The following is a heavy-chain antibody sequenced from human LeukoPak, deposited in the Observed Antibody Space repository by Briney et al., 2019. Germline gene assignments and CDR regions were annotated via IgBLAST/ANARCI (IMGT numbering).Heavy chain of an antibody. CDR2: IYPGDSDT. CDR1: GYSFTNYW. J-gene: IGHJ4*02. V-gene: IGHV5-51*01. Sequence: GESLKISCKGSGYSFTNYWIGWVRQMPGKGLEWMGIIYPGDSDTRYSPSFQGQVTISADKSISTAYLQWSSLKASDTAMYYCARHYYDYVWGSYGIDYWGQGTLVTVSS. D-gene: IGHD3-16*01. CDR3: ARHYYDYVWGSYGIDY.